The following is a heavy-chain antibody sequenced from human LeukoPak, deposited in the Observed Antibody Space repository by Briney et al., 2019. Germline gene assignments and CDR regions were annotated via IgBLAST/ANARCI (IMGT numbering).Heavy chain of an antibody. D-gene: IGHD3-10*01. V-gene: IGHV3-53*01. CDR1: GFTVSSNY. J-gene: IGHJ3*02. CDR2: IYSGGST. Sequence: GGSLRLSCAASGFTVSSNYMSWVRQAPGKGLEWVSVIYSGGSTYYADSVKGRFTISRDNSKNTLYLQMNSLRAEDTAVYYCARDLNWAGNYYGLGSYSLRGDGFDIWGQGTMVTVSS. CDR3: ARDLNWAGNYYGLGSYSLRGDGFDI.